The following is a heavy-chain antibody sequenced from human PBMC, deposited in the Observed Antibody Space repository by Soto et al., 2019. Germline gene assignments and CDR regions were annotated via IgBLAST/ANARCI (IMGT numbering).Heavy chain of an antibody. J-gene: IGHJ6*02. CDR1: GGSISSSSYY. Sequence: SETLSLTCTVSGGSISSSSYYWGWIRQPPGKGLEWIGSIYYSGSTYYNPSLKSRVTISVDTSKNQFSLKLSSVTAADTAVYYCARVQEHLVRWYGMDVWGQGTTVTVSS. CDR2: IYYSGST. V-gene: IGHV4-39*01. CDR3: ARVQEHLVRWYGMDV. D-gene: IGHD6-6*01.